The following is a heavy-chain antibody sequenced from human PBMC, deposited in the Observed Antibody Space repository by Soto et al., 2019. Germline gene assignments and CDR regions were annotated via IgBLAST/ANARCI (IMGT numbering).Heavy chain of an antibody. CDR2: IYYSGST. CDR1: GYSISSSTYF. J-gene: IGHJ4*02. V-gene: IGHV4-39*01. CDR3: ARHLGEGYFDY. Sequence: PSETLSLTCTFSGYSISSSTYFWGWVRQPPGKGLEWIGSIYYSGSTYYNPSLKSRVTISVDTSKNHFSLKLSSVTAADTAVYYCARHLGEGYFDYWGQGTLVTVSS.